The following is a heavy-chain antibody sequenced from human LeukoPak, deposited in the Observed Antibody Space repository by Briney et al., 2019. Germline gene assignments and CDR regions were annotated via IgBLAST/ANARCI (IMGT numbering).Heavy chain of an antibody. CDR2: ITGSTTWT. D-gene: IGHD3-10*02. V-gene: IGHV3-23*01. CDR1: GFTFGSFG. Sequence: GGSRRLSCEASGFTFGSFGMTWVRQAPGKGLQWVSGITGSTTWTYYAASVKGRFTISRDNSQNTLHLQMNSLRADDTAVYYCARELVSSGTGYFDLWGRGTLVTVSS. CDR3: ARELVSSGTGYFDL. J-gene: IGHJ2*01.